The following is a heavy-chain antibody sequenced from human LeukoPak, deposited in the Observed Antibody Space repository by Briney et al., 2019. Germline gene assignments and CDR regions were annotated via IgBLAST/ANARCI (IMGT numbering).Heavy chain of an antibody. CDR2: INPSGGST. V-gene: IGHV1-46*01. J-gene: IGHJ3*02. CDR3: ARGDGPFYGDYVRRYDAFDI. CDR1: GYTFTSYY. Sequence: ASVKVSCKASGYTFTSYYMHWVRQAPGQGLEWMGIINPSGGSTSYAQKFQGRVTMTRDTSTSTVYMELSSLRSEDTAVYYCARGDGPFYGDYVRRYDAFDIWGQGTMVTVSS. D-gene: IGHD4-17*01.